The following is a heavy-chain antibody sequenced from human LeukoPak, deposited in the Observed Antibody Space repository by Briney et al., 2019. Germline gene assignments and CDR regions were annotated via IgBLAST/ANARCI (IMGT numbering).Heavy chain of an antibody. CDR3: ATSGYSSGWHGAFDI. D-gene: IGHD6-19*01. V-gene: IGHV3-23*01. J-gene: IGHJ3*02. Sequence: GGSLRLSCAASGFTFSSCWMTWVRHAQGQGLEWVSALRGSGGSTYYADPAKHRYTIPRDNSKNTLYFQMNGLRAEDTAVYYCATSGYSSGWHGAFDIWRQGTMVSVSS. CDR2: LRGSGGST. CDR1: GFTFSSCW.